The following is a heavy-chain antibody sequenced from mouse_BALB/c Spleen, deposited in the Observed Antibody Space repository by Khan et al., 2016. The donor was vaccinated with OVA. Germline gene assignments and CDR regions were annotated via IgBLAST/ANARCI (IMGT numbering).Heavy chain of an antibody. D-gene: IGHD2-3*01. V-gene: IGHV3-2*02. Sequence: EVQLQESGPGLVKPSQSLSLTCTVTGFSITSDYAWNWIRQFPGNKLEWMGYISYSGNTNYNPSLKSRISISRDPSKNQFFLQLNSVTTEDTATYYWARVDGGDFDYWGQGTTLTVSS. J-gene: IGHJ2*01. CDR2: ISYSGNT. CDR1: GFSITSDYA. CDR3: ARVDGGDFDY.